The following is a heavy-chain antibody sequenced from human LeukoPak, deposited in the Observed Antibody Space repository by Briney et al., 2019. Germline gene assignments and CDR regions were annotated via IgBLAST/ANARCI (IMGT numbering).Heavy chain of an antibody. Sequence: PGGSLRLSCAASGFALSSYAVLWVRHAPGKGLEWVTWSSHDGANTYSADFVKGRLTVSRDNAKNTLYLQMNSLTIDDTAVHYCARGGVEQGNRIYLDSWGQGTLVTVSS. V-gene: IGHV3-30-3*01. CDR1: GFALSSYA. J-gene: IGHJ4*02. CDR3: ARGGVEQGNRIYLDS. D-gene: IGHD1/OR15-1a*01. CDR2: SSHDGANT.